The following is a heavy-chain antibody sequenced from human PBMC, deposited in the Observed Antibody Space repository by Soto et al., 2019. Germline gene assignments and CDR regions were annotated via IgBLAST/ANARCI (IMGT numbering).Heavy chain of an antibody. V-gene: IGHV4-30-4*01. D-gene: IGHD3-16*02. CDR3: ARVGVRDYDYVWGSYRSSWFDP. CDR1: GGSIISGDYY. Sequence: SETLSLTCTVSGGSIISGDYYWSWIRQPPGKGLEWIGYIYYSGTTYYNPSLKSRLTISVDTSKNQFSVELSSVTAADTAVYYCARVGVRDYDYVWGSYRSSWFDPWGQGTPVTVSS. CDR2: IYYSGTT. J-gene: IGHJ5*02.